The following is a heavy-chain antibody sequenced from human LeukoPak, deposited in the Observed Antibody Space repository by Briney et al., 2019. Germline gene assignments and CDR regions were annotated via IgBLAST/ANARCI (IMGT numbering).Heavy chain of an antibody. Sequence: RASVKVSCKASGYTFTSFGISWVRQAPGQGLEWMGWISAYNGDTNYAQKFQGRVTMTTDTSTSTAYMELRSLRSDDTAVFYCTRDLGTYTSYSSIFFDYWGQGTLVTVSS. J-gene: IGHJ4*02. CDR2: ISAYNGDT. V-gene: IGHV1-18*01. CDR3: TRDLGTYTSYSSIFFDY. D-gene: IGHD3-10*01. CDR1: GYTFTSFG.